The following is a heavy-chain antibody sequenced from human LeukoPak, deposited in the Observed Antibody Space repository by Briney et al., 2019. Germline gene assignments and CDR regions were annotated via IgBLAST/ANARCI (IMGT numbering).Heavy chain of an antibody. Sequence: GGSLRLSCAASGFTFSSYWMSWVRQAPGKGLEWVANIKQDGSEKYYVDSVKGRFTISRDNAKNSLYLQMNSLRAEDTAVYYCARDTYYDFWRGYEDYGMDVWGQGTTVTVSS. CDR2: IKQDGSEK. V-gene: IGHV3-7*03. J-gene: IGHJ6*02. D-gene: IGHD3-3*01. CDR3: ARDTYYDFWRGYEDYGMDV. CDR1: GFTFSSYW.